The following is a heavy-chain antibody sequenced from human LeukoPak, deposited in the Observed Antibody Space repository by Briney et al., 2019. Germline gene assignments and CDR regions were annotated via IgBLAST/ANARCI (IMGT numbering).Heavy chain of an antibody. V-gene: IGHV3-23*01. J-gene: IGHJ3*02. CDR3: AFPAHHWLVRGAFDI. Sequence: GGSLRLSCAASGFAFSSYDMNWVRQAAGKGLEWVSQISGTGDNSDYADSVKGRFTISRDNSKRTLYLQLNNLRVEDTAIYYCAFPAHHWLVRGAFDIWGQGTVVAVSS. CDR1: GFAFSSYD. CDR2: ISGTGDNS. D-gene: IGHD6-19*01.